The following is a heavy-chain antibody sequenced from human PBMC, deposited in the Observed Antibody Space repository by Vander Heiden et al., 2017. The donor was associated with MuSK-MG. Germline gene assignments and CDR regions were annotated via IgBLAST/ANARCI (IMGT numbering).Heavy chain of an antibody. CDR2: IKTKTDGGTT. CDR3: TTGYCSGGACYSVLY. CDR1: GFTFTNAW. Sequence: EVQLVASGGGLVNPGGSLRLSCAASGFTFTNAWMSWVRQAPGKGLEWVGRIKTKTDGGTTDYAASVKGRFSISRDDSENTLYLQMSSLKAEDTAVYYCTTGYCSGGACYSVLYWGQGTLVTVSS. V-gene: IGHV3-15*01. J-gene: IGHJ4*02. D-gene: IGHD2-15*01.